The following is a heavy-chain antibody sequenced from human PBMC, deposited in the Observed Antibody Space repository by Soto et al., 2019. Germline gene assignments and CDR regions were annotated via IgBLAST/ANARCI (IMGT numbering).Heavy chain of an antibody. CDR2: IIPIFGTA. Sequence: QVQLVQSGAEVKKPGSSVKVSCKASGGTFSSYAISWVRQAPGQGLEWMGGIIPIFGTANYAQKFQGRVTITADKSTSTAYMELSSLRSEDTAVYYCATYYYDSSGYYNNWFDPWGQGTLVTVSS. V-gene: IGHV1-69*06. J-gene: IGHJ5*02. CDR3: ATYYYDSSGYYNNWFDP. CDR1: GGTFSSYA. D-gene: IGHD3-22*01.